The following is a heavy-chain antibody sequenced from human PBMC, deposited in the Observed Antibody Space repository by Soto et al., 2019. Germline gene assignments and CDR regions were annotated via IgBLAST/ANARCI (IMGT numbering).Heavy chain of an antibody. CDR1: GFTFSDYY. Sequence: GGSLRLSCAASGFTFSDYYMSWIRQAPGKGLEWVSYISSSGSTIYYADSVKGRFTISRDNAKNSLYLQMNSLRAEDTAVYYCARGYCSGGSCYYYYGMDVWGQGTTVTVSS. CDR3: ARGYCSGGSCYYYYGMDV. V-gene: IGHV3-11*01. D-gene: IGHD2-15*01. J-gene: IGHJ6*02. CDR2: ISSSGSTI.